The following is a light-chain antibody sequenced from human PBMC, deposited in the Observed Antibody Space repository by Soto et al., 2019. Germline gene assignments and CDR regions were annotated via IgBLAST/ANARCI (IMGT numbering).Light chain of an antibody. CDR1: NSNIGSNT. CDR3: AAWDDSLNGLV. J-gene: IGLJ1*01. Sequence: QSVLTQPPSVSGTPGQRVTISCSGSNSNIGSNTVSWYQQLPETAPKLLIYYNNLRPSGVPDRFSGSKSGTSASLAISGLQSDDEAEYYCAAWDDSLNGLVFGAGTKLTVL. CDR2: YNN. V-gene: IGLV1-44*01.